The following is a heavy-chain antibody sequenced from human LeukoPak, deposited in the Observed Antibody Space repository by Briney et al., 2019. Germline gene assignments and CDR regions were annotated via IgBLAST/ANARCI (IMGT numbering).Heavy chain of an antibody. V-gene: IGHV4-30-4*01. CDR1: GGSISSGDYY. J-gene: IGHJ5*02. CDR2: IYYSGST. Sequence: SETLSLTCTVSGGSISSGDYYWSWICQPPGKGLEWIGYIYYSGSTYYNPSLKSRVTISVDTSKNQFSLKLSSVTAADTAVYYCARLNGSGNWFDPWGQGTLVTVSS. CDR3: ARLNGSGNWFDP. D-gene: IGHD3-10*01.